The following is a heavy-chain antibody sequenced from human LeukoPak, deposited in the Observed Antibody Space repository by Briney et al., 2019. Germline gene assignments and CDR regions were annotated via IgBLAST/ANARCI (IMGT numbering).Heavy chain of an antibody. J-gene: IGHJ5*02. CDR3: AKGAAAAGTSWFDP. V-gene: IGHV3-7*01. D-gene: IGHD6-13*01. Sequence: GGSLRLSCAASGFTFSSYWMTWVRQAPGKGLEWVANIKPDGSEKKYVDSVKGRFTISRDNSKNTLYLQMNSLRAEDTAVYYCAKGAAAAGTSWFDPWGQGTLVTVSS. CDR2: IKPDGSEK. CDR1: GFTFSSYW.